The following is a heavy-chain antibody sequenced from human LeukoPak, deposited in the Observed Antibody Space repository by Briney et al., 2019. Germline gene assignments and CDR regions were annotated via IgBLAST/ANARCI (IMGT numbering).Heavy chain of an antibody. CDR2: FDPEDGET. D-gene: IGHD3-10*01. CDR1: GYTLTELS. Sequence: ASVKVSCKVSGYTLTELSMHWVRQAPGKGLEWMGGFDPEDGETIYAQKFQGRVTMTEDTSTDTAYMELSSLRSEDTAVYYCARSSSVLLWFGELFRLDNGNRYGMDVWGQGTTVTVSS. J-gene: IGHJ6*02. V-gene: IGHV1-24*01. CDR3: ARSSSVLLWFGELFRLDNGNRYGMDV.